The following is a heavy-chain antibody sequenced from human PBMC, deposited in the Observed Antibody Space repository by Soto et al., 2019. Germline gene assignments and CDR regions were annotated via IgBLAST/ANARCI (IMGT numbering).Heavy chain of an antibody. CDR2: INPNSGGT. V-gene: IGHV1-2*04. CDR3: ARDGSSWENWFDP. CDR1: GYTFTGYY. Sequence: ASVKVSCKASGYTFTGYYMHWVRQAPGQGLEWMGWINPNSGGTNYAQKFQGWVTMTRDTSIRTAYSELGRLRSDDTSVYYCARDGSSWENWFDPWGQGTLVTVSS. J-gene: IGHJ5*02. D-gene: IGHD6-13*01.